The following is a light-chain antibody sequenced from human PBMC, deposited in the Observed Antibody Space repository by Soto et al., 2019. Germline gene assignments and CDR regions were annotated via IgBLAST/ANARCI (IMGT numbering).Light chain of an antibody. J-gene: IGKJ1*01. Sequence: DAVLTQSPLSLPVTLGQPASISCRSSQSLVYSDGNMYLNWFHQRPGQSPRRLIYKVSNRESGVPERFIGSGSGTDFTLEISRVEAEDVGVYYCMQGSHWPWTLGQGTKVESK. V-gene: IGKV2-30*01. CDR3: MQGSHWPWT. CDR1: QSLVYSDGNMY. CDR2: KVS.